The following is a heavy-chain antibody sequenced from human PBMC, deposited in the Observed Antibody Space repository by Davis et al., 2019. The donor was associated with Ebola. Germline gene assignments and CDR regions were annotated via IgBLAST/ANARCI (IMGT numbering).Heavy chain of an antibody. CDR3: ARDDFWSGYYQAYYYYGMDV. V-gene: IGHV3-30*03. D-gene: IGHD3-3*01. CDR2: ISCDGSNK. Sequence: GESLKISCAASGFTFSSYGMHWVRQAPGKGLEWVAVISCDGSNKYYADSVKGRFTISRDNAKNSLYLQMNSLRAEDTAVYYCARDDFWSGYYQAYYYYGMDVWGQGTTVTVSS. J-gene: IGHJ6*02. CDR1: GFTFSSYG.